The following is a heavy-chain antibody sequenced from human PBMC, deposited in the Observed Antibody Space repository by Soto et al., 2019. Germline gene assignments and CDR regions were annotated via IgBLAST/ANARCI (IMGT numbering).Heavy chain of an antibody. V-gene: IGHV3-15*01. D-gene: IGHD1-26*01. J-gene: IGHJ4*02. Sequence: EVQLVESGGGLVKPWGSLRLSCAASGFTFCNAWLSWVRQAPGKGMEWVGRIKSKTDGGTTDYDAPVKGRFTISRDDSKNTLYLQMNSLKTEDTAVYYCTTQVGATGELDYWGQGTLVTVSS. CDR2: IKSKTDGGTT. CDR3: TTQVGATGELDY. CDR1: GFTFCNAW.